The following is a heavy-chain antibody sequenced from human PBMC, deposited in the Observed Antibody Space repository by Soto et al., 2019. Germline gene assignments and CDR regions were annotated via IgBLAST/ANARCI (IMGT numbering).Heavy chain of an antibody. V-gene: IGHV3-7*03. CDR1: GFTFSSYW. Sequence: LRLSFAASGFTFSSYWMSWVRQAPGKGLEWVANIKQDGSEKYYVDSVKGRFTISRDNAKNSLYLQMNSLRAEDTAVYYCARDLRFLEWLPYTHFDYWGQGTLVTVSS. CDR2: IKQDGSEK. J-gene: IGHJ4*02. D-gene: IGHD3-3*01. CDR3: ARDLRFLEWLPYTHFDY.